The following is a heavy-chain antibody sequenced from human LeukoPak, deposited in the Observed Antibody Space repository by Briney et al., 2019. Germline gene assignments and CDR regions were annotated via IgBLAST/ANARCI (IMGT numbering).Heavy chain of an antibody. CDR3: ARKVYFDWSPGGYYFDY. CDR1: GGSISSYY. CDR2: ISYSGRT. Sequence: PSETLSLTCTVSGGSISSYYWSWIRQPPGKGLEWIGYISYSGRTNYNPSLKSRVTISVDTSKNQFSLKLSSVTAADTAVYYCARKVYFDWSPGGYYFDYWGQGTLVTVSS. J-gene: IGHJ4*02. V-gene: IGHV4-59*01. D-gene: IGHD3-9*01.